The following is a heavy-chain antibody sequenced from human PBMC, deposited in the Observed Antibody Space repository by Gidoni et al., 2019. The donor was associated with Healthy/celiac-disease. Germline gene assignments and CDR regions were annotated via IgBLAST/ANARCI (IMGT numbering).Heavy chain of an antibody. D-gene: IGHD6-13*01. CDR1: GGSISSSNW. Sequence: QVQLQESGPGLVKPSGTLSLTCPVSGGSISSSNWWSWVRQPPGKGLEWIGEIYHSGSTTYNPSLKRRVTISVDTSKHQFSLKLSSVTAADTAVYYCARGQTAAAALGDWGQGTLVTVSS. V-gene: IGHV4-4*02. CDR2: IYHSGST. CDR3: ARGQTAAAALGD. J-gene: IGHJ4*02.